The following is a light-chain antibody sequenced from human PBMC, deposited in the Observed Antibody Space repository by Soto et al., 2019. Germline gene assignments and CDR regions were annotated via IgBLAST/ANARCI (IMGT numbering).Light chain of an antibody. V-gene: IGKV1-9*01. CDR1: QGISTY. J-gene: IGKJ5*01. CDR2: TAS. CDR3: QPLAGFPIT. Sequence: EIHLTQSPSFLSASVGDRFTITCMASQGISTYLAWYQQKPGKAPNLLIYTASTLQTGVPSRFSGSAFGTEFTLTISSLQPEDFATYYCQPLAGFPITFGQVTRLEIK.